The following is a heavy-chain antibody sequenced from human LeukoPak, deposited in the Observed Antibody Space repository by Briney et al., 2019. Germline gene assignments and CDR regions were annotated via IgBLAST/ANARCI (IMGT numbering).Heavy chain of an antibody. CDR3: ARPGYYDSSGYSHDAFDI. D-gene: IGHD3-22*01. Sequence: PSETLSLTCAVSGGSISSSNWWSWVRQPPGKGLEWIGEIYHSGSTNYNPSLKSRVTLSVDKSKNQFSLKLSSVTAADTAVYYCARPGYYDSSGYSHDAFDIWGQGTMVTVSS. CDR1: GGSISSSNW. V-gene: IGHV4-4*02. J-gene: IGHJ3*02. CDR2: IYHSGST.